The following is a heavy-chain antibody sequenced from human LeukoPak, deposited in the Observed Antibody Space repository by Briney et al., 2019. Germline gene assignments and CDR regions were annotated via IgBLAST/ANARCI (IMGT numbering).Heavy chain of an antibody. D-gene: IGHD3-22*01. V-gene: IGHV4-31*03. CDR2: IYYSAST. Sequence: SETLSFTCTVSGGSISSGGYYWSWIRQHPGKGLEWIGYIYYSASTYYNPSLKSRVTISVDTSKNQFSLKLSSVTAADTAVYYCASFYDSSGYYFLRFDYWGQGTLVTVSS. CDR1: GGSISSGGYY. J-gene: IGHJ4*02. CDR3: ASFYDSSGYYFLRFDY.